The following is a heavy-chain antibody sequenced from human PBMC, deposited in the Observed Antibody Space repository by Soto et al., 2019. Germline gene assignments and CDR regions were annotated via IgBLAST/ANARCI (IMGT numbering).Heavy chain of an antibody. CDR1: GFTFSSYW. Sequence: GGSLRLSCAASGFTFSSYWMSWVRQAPGKGLEWVANIKQDGSEKYYVDSVKGRFTISRDNAKNSLYLQMNSLRAEDTAVYYCARVGRRVSSSWSQKGSNWFDPWGQGTLVTVSS. D-gene: IGHD6-13*01. CDR3: ARVGRRVSSSWSQKGSNWFDP. V-gene: IGHV3-7*05. CDR2: IKQDGSEK. J-gene: IGHJ5*02.